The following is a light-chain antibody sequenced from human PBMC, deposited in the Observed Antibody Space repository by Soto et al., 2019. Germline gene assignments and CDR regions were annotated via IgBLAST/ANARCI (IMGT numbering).Light chain of an antibody. V-gene: IGKV4-1*01. Sequence: DIVMTQSEDSLAVSLGERSTINFNSSQIVLYSSNNKNYLAWYQQKPGQPPKLLIYWASTRESGVPDRFSGSGSGTDFTLTISSLQAEDVAVYYCQQYYSTPLTFGGGTKVDIK. CDR2: WAS. J-gene: IGKJ4*01. CDR1: QIVLYSSNNKNY. CDR3: QQYYSTPLT.